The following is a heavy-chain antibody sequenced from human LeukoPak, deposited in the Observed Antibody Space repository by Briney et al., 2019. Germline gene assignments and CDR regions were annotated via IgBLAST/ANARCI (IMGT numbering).Heavy chain of an antibody. V-gene: IGHV3-30*03. CDR2: ISYDGSNK. CDR3: ARDEGFVVVTAILDY. J-gene: IGHJ4*02. D-gene: IGHD2-21*02. Sequence: GRSLRLSCAASGFTFSSYGMHWVRQAPGKGLEGVAVISYDGSNKYYADSVKGRFTISRDNSKNPLYLQMNSLRAEDTAVYYCARDEGFVVVTAILDYWGQGTLVTVSS. CDR1: GFTFSSYG.